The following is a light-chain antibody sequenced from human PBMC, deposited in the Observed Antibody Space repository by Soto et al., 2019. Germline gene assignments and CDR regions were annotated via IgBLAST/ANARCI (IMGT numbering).Light chain of an antibody. CDR1: QRVSNSY. J-gene: IGKJ1*01. Sequence: EIVLAQSPDTLSLSPGERVTLSCRASQRVSNSYLVWYQQKPGQAPKLLIYDSSTRATGIPDRFSASGSGTDFTLSISRLEPDDFAVYYCQQYHDWPPWTFGQGTKVDIK. V-gene: IGKV3-20*01. CDR3: QQYHDWPPWT. CDR2: DSS.